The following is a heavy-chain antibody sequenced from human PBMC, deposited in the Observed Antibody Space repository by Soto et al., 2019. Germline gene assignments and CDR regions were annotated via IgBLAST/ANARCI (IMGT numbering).Heavy chain of an antibody. J-gene: IGHJ5*02. D-gene: IGHD6-6*01. CDR2: IDPSDSYI. CDR3: ARHGQLAVFDQ. V-gene: IGHV5-10-1*03. CDR1: GYSFPSYW. Sequence: EVQLVPSGAEVKKPGESLKISCQGSGYSFPSYWISWVRQMPGKGLQWMGRIDPSDSYINYSPSFEGHVNISIDKSINTAYLQWSSLKASDTAIYYCARHGQLAVFDQWGQGTLVTVSS.